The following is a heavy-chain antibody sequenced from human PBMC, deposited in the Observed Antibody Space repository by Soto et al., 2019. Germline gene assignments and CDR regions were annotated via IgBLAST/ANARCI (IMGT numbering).Heavy chain of an antibody. CDR3: TRDASRDSSARGWFDP. CDR2: IKQDGSEK. Sequence: SGGSLRLSCAASGFTFSSYWMSWVRQAPGKGLEWVANIKQDGSEKYYVDSVKGRFTISRDNAKNSLYLQMNSLRAEDTAVYYCTRDASRDSSARGWFDPWGPGTLVTVSS. D-gene: IGHD6-13*01. CDR1: GFTFSSYW. J-gene: IGHJ5*02. V-gene: IGHV3-7*01.